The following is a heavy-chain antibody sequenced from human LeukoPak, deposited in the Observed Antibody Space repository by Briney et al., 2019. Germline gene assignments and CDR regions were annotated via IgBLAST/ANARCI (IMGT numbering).Heavy chain of an antibody. J-gene: IGHJ4*02. Sequence: PGGSLRLSCAASGFTFDDYAMHWVRQPPGKGLEWVSGVSWNSGNIGYADSVKGRFTISRDNAKNSLYLQMNSLRAEDTALYYCAKGGGYSYLTFLGYWGQGTLVTVSS. CDR3: AKGGGYSYLTFLGY. CDR1: GFTFDDYA. V-gene: IGHV3-9*01. D-gene: IGHD5-18*01. CDR2: VSWNSGNI.